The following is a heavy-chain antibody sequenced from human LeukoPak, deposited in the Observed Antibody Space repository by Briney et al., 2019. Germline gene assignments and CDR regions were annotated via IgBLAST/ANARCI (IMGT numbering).Heavy chain of an antibody. CDR3: ARVGGATVGFDY. V-gene: IGHV4-59*01. CDR2: IYYSGST. D-gene: IGHD1-26*01. J-gene: IGHJ4*02. CDR1: GGSISSYY. Sequence: RSSETLSLTCTVSGGSISSYYWSWIRQPPGKGLEWIGYIYYSGSTNYNPSLKSRVTISVDTSKNQFSLKLGSVTAADTAVYYCARVGGATVGFDYWGQGILVTVSS.